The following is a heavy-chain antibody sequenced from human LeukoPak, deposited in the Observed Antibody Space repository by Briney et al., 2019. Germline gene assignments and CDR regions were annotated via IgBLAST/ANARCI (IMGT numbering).Heavy chain of an antibody. CDR2: IDPSDSYT. CDR3: ARVSNHCSSTSCSNPNDY. D-gene: IGHD2-2*01. Sequence: GESLKISCKGSGYSFTSYWISWVRQMPGKGLEWMGRIDPSDSYTNYSPSFQGHVTISADKSISTAYLQWSSLKASDTAMCYCARVSNHCSSTSCSNPNDYWGQGTLVTVSS. J-gene: IGHJ4*02. V-gene: IGHV5-10-1*01. CDR1: GYSFTSYW.